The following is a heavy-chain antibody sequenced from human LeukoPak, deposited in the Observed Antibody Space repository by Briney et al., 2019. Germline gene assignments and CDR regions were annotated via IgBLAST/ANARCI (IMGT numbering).Heavy chain of an antibody. V-gene: IGHV2-70*11. CDR3: ARGLSSSWYSPYYYYYYMDV. Sequence: SGPTLVNPTQTLTLTCTFSGFSLSTSGMCVSWIRQPPGKALEWLARIDWDDDKYYSTSLKTRLTISKDTSKNQVVLTMTNMDPVDTATYYCARGLSSSWYSPYYYYYYMDVWGKGTTVTVSS. CDR1: GFSLSTSGMC. CDR2: IDWDDDK. D-gene: IGHD6-13*01. J-gene: IGHJ6*03.